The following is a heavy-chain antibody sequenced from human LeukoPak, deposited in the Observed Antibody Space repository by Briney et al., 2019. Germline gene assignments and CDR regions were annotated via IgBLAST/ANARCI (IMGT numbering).Heavy chain of an antibody. D-gene: IGHD3-10*01. Sequence: SQTPSLTRTVSGGSISSGDYYWSWIRQPPGKGLEWIGYIYYSGSTYYNPSLKSRVTISVDTSKNQFSLKLSSVTAADTAVYYCARGKEEEVLWFGELLSGRWFDPWGQGTLVTVSS. J-gene: IGHJ5*02. CDR1: GGSISSGDYY. CDR2: IYYSGST. V-gene: IGHV4-30-4*01. CDR3: ARGKEEEVLWFGELLSGRWFDP.